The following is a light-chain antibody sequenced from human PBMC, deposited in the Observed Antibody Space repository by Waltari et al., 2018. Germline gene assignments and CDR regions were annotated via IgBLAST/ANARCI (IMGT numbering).Light chain of an antibody. CDR2: EGS. CDR1: SSDVGSYNL. CDR3: CSYAGSNTYV. V-gene: IGLV2-23*01. Sequence: QSALTQPASVSGSPGQSITISCTGTSSDVGSYNLVSWYQHHPGKAPKLMLYEGSKRTSGVSNRFSGSKSGNTASLTISGLQAEDEADYYCCSYAGSNTYVFGTGTKVTVL. J-gene: IGLJ1*01.